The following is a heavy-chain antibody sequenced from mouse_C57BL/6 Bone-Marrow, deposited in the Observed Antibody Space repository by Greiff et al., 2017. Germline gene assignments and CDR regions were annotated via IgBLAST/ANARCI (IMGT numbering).Heavy chain of an antibody. CDR1: GYTFTSYW. Sequence: QVQLKQPGAELVRPGTSVKLSCKASGYTFTSYWMHWVKQRPGQGLEWIGVIDPSDSYTNYNQKFKGKATLTVDTSSSTAYMQLSSLTSEDSALYYCAREGTVVPFDYWGQGTTLTVSS. D-gene: IGHD1-1*01. J-gene: IGHJ2*01. CDR2: IDPSDSYT. V-gene: IGHV1-59*01. CDR3: AREGTVVPFDY.